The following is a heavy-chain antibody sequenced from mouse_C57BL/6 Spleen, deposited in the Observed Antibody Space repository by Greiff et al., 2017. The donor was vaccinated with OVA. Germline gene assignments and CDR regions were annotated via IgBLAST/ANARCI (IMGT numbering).Heavy chain of an antibody. Sequence: QVQLQQPGAELVRPGSSVKLSCKASGYTFTSYWMHWVKQRPIQGLEWIGNIDPSDSETHYNQKFKDKATLTVDKSSSTAYMQLSSLTSEDSAVYYCATPITTVSPAMDYWGQGTSVTVSS. CDR3: ATPITTVSPAMDY. V-gene: IGHV1-52*01. D-gene: IGHD1-1*01. CDR2: IDPSDSET. CDR1: GYTFTSYW. J-gene: IGHJ4*01.